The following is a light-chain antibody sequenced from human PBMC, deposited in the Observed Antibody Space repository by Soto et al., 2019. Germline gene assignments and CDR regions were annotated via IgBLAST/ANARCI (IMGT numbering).Light chain of an antibody. CDR2: DVS. V-gene: IGLV2-11*01. CDR1: SSDVGGYNY. CDR3: CSYAGSYTFAVV. Sequence: QSALTQPRSVSGSPGQSVTISCTGTSSDVGGYNYVSWYQQHPGKAPKLMIYDVSKRPSGVPDRFSGSKSGNTASLTISGLQAEDEADYYCCSYAGSYTFAVVFGGGTKLNVL. J-gene: IGLJ2*01.